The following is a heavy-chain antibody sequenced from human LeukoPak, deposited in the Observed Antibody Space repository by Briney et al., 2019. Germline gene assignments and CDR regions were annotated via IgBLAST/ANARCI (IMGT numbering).Heavy chain of an antibody. CDR3: ARHDFYSNYPHNWFDP. CDR1: AYSIGSGYY. V-gene: IGHV4-38-2*01. Sequence: SETLSLTCAVSAYSIGSGYYWGWIRQPPGKGLEWIGSFYHSGSTYYNPSLKSRVTISVGTSKNQFSLKLSSVTAADTAVYYCARHDFYSNYPHNWFDPWGQGTLVTVSS. CDR2: FYHSGST. J-gene: IGHJ5*02. D-gene: IGHD4-11*01.